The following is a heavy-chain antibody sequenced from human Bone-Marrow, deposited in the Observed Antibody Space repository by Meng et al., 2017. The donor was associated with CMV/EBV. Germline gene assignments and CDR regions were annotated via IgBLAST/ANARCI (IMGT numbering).Heavy chain of an antibody. Sequence: SETLSLTCTVSGDSNSRGDYYWSWIRQPPGKGLEWIGHIYYSGSTNYNPSLKSRVTISVDTSKNQFSLKLSSVTAADTAVYYCAREGLWSGWTREYGMDVWGQGTTVTVSS. CDR1: GDSNSRGDYY. CDR3: AREGLWSGWTREYGMDV. J-gene: IGHJ6*02. CDR2: IYYSGST. V-gene: IGHV4-61*08. D-gene: IGHD3-3*01.